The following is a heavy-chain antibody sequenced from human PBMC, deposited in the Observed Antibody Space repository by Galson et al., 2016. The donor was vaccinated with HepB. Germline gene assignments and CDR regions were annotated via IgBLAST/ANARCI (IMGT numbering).Heavy chain of an antibody. D-gene: IGHD4-23*01. CDR3: ARGSPWWSGYGGNPVDY. CDR2: INPNSGDT. CDR1: GYTFTGYY. Sequence: SVKVSCKASGYTFTGYYMHWVRQAPGQGLEWMGWINPNSGDTNYAYAQKFQGRVTMTTDTSISTAYMELSRLKSDDTAVYYCARGSPWWSGYGGNPVDYWGQGTLVTVSS. V-gene: IGHV1-2*02. J-gene: IGHJ4*02.